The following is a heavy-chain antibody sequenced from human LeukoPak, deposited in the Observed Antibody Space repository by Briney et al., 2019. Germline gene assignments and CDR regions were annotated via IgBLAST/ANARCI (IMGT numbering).Heavy chain of an antibody. Sequence: SGGSLRLSCAASGFTFSSYEMNWVRQPPGKGLEWIGEIYHSGSTNYNPSLKSRVTISVDKSKNQFSLKLSSVTAADTAVYYCARLGDSSGYYAFDYWGQGTLVTVSS. CDR1: GFTFSSYEM. J-gene: IGHJ4*02. CDR2: IYHSGST. CDR3: ARLGDSSGYYAFDY. D-gene: IGHD3-22*01. V-gene: IGHV4-4*02.